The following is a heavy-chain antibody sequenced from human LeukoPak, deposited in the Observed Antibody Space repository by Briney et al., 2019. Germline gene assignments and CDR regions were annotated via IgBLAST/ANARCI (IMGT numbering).Heavy chain of an antibody. CDR1: GFTFNSYA. CDR2: ISYNDGSNK. V-gene: IGHV3-30*01. CDR3: ARQLHCVDKACYTFDS. J-gene: IGHJ4*02. D-gene: IGHD2-2*02. Sequence: GMSLRLSCAASGFTFNSYAMHWVRQAPGKGLEWVAVISYNDGSNKNYADSVKGRFTISRDNSKNTVYLQMNSLRAEDTAVYYCARQLHCVDKACYTFDSWGQGTLVTVSS.